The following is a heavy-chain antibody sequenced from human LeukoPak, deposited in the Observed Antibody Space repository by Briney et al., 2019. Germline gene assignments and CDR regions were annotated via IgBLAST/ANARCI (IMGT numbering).Heavy chain of an antibody. CDR3: ATEFYSNGYNF. CDR2: IKSRTDGGTT. D-gene: IGHD5-24*01. Sequence: TGGSLRLSCPGSGFTFSSAWMTWVRQIPGKGLEWVGHIKSRTDGGTTDYAAPVKGRFTISRDDSKNTVYLQMNSLKTEDSAVYFCATEFYSNGYNFWGQGTLVIASS. CDR1: GFTFSSAW. V-gene: IGHV3-15*01. J-gene: IGHJ4*02.